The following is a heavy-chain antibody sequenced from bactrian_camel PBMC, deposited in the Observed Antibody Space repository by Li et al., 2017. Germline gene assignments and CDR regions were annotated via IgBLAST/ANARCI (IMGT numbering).Heavy chain of an antibody. CDR2: ITTDGTT. V-gene: IGHV3S53*01. J-gene: IGHJ4*01. Sequence: HVQLVESGGGSVQVGGSLKLTCTVSGDLDSSCLMGWYRQAPGKGPLDRELVAAITTDGTTTYSDSVKGRVTISQDRAKNTLSLQMNSLKIEDTALYYCATKYCRGGHCHIGEGQGTQVTVS. D-gene: IGHD7*01. CDR1: GDLDSSCL.